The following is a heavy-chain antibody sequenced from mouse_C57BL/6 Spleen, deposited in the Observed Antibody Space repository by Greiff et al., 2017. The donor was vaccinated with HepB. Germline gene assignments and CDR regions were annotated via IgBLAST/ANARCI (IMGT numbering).Heavy chain of an antibody. V-gene: IGHV5-9*01. J-gene: IGHJ2*01. CDR1: GFTFSSYT. CDR2: ISGGGGNT. Sequence: EVMLVESGGGLVKPGGSLKLSCAASGFTFSSYTMSWVRQTPEKRLEWVATISGGGGNTYYPDSVKGRFTISRDNAKNTLYLQMSSLRSEDTALYYCARRGYLYYFDYWGQGTTLTVSS. CDR3: ARRGYLYYFDY. D-gene: IGHD2-2*01.